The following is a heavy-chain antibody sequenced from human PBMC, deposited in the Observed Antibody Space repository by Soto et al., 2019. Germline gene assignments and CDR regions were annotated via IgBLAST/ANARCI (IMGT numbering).Heavy chain of an antibody. J-gene: IGHJ4*02. D-gene: IGHD7-27*01. CDR1: GASIGSGSYY. CDR3: ARLTTIITGAFDD. V-gene: IGHV4-31*03. CDR2: IYDSGRT. Sequence: QVQLQESGPGLVQPSQTLSLTCTVSGASIGSGSYYWSWIRQYPGEGLVWIGHIYDSGRTYYNPSLVSRVSISIDTSKNEFSLNLTSVTAADTAVYYCARLTTIITGAFDDWGLGTVVTVSS.